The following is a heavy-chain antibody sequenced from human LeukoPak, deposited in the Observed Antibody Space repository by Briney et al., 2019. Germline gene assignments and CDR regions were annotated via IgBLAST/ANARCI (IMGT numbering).Heavy chain of an antibody. D-gene: IGHD2-2*01. V-gene: IGHV4-31*03. CDR3: ARWRDCSSTSCQRIFDY. CDR1: GGSISSGGYY. J-gene: IGHJ4*02. Sequence: SETLSLTCTVSGGSISSGGYYWSWIRQHPGKGLEWIGYIYYSGSTYYNPSLKSRVTISVDTSKNQFSLKLSSVTAADTAVYYCARWRDCSSTSCQRIFDYWGQGTLVTVSS. CDR2: IYYSGST.